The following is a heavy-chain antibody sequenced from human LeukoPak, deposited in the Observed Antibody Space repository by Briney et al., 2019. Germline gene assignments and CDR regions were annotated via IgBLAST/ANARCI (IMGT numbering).Heavy chain of an antibody. D-gene: IGHD3-16*02. J-gene: IGHJ4*02. Sequence: ASVKVSCKASGYTFTSYAMHWVRQAPGQRLEWMGWINAGNGNTKYSQKFQGRVTITRDTSASTAYMELSSLRSGDTAVYYCARADYVWGSYREGPSYWGQGTLVTVSS. CDR1: GYTFTSYA. CDR2: INAGNGNT. CDR3: ARADYVWGSYREGPSY. V-gene: IGHV1-3*01.